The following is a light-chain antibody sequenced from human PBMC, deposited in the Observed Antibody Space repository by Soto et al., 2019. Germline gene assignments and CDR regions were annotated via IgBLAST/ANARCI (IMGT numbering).Light chain of an antibody. CDR2: GAA. CDR1: QSVSIN. V-gene: IGKV3-15*01. J-gene: IGKJ1*01. CDR3: QQYNDWPQT. Sequence: EIVMTQSPATLSVSPGERAILSCRASQSVSINLAWYQQKPGQAPRLLIYGAATRATGIPARFSGSASGTEFILTISSLQSEDFAVYYCQQYNDWPQTFGQGTKVEIK.